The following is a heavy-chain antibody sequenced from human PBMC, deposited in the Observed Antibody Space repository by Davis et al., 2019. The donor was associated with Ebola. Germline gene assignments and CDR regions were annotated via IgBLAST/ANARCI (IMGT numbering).Heavy chain of an antibody. Sequence: GESLKISCAASGFTVSSNYMSWVRQAPGKGLEWVSVIYSGGSTYYADSVKGRFTISRDNAKNSLYLQMNSLRAEDTAVYYCARRSWEPSRYYYYGMDVWGQGTTVTVSS. J-gene: IGHJ6*02. CDR3: ARRSWEPSRYYYYGMDV. V-gene: IGHV3-53*01. D-gene: IGHD1-26*01. CDR1: GFTVSSNY. CDR2: IYSGGST.